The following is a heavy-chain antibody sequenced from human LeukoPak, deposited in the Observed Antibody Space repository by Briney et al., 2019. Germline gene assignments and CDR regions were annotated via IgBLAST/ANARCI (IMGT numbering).Heavy chain of an antibody. V-gene: IGHV3-23*01. CDR3: AKDRWIPLSNYYYYYGMDV. CDR1: GFTFSIYA. CDR2: ISGSGGST. J-gene: IGHJ6*02. Sequence: PGGSLRLSCAASGFTFSIYAMSWVRQAPGKGLEWVSAISGSGGSTYYADSVKSRFTISRDNSKNTLYLQMNSLRAEDTAVYYCAKDRWIPLSNYYYYYGMDVWGQGTTVTVSS. D-gene: IGHD5-18*01.